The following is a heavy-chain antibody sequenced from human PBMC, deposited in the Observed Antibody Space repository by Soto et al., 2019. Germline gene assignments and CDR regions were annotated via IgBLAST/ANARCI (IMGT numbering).Heavy chain of an antibody. J-gene: IGHJ4*02. D-gene: IGHD5-18*01. CDR3: AHRPRGYSYHFDY. Sequence: QITLKESGPTLVKPTQTLTLTCTFSGFSLNTRGVGVAWIRQPPGKALEWLALLYWDDDEGYSPSLRSRLPLNKDTSKHHVVLTMTNMDHVDTATYYCAHRPRGYSYHFDYWGQGTLVTVSS. V-gene: IGHV2-5*02. CDR1: GFSLNTRGVG. CDR2: LYWDDDE.